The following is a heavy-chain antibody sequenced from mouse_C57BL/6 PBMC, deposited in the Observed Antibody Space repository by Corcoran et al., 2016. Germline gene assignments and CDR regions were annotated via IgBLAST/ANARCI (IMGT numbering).Heavy chain of an antibody. V-gene: IGHV1-81*01. J-gene: IGHJ2*01. CDR3: AREGGYSNYVSDY. D-gene: IGHD2-5*01. Sequence: QVQLQQSGAELARPGASVKLSYKASGYTFTSYGISWVKQRTGQGLEWIGEIYPRSGNTYYNEKFKGKATLTADKSSSTAYMELRSLTSEDSAVYFCAREGGYSNYVSDYWGQGTTLTVSS. CDR2: IYPRSGNT. CDR1: GYTFTSYG.